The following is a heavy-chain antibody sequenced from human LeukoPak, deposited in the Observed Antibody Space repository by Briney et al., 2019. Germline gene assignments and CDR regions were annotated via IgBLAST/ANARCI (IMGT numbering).Heavy chain of an antibody. D-gene: IGHD6-19*01. Sequence: PSETLSLTCTVSGGTISDYYWSWLRQPPGKGLEWIGYVHYRGSTSYNPSLKSRLTISVDTSKNQLSLRLNSVTAADTAVYYCARGGSVAGPFDYWGQGTLVTVSS. V-gene: IGHV4-59*01. CDR1: GGTISDYY. CDR2: VHYRGST. CDR3: ARGGSVAGPFDY. J-gene: IGHJ4*02.